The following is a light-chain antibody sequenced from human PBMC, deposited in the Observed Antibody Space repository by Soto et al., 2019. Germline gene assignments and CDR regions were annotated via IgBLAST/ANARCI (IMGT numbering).Light chain of an antibody. CDR1: QGLVHSDGNTY. V-gene: IGKV2-24*01. CDR3: MQATQFPYT. Sequence: DIVMTQTPLSSPVTLGQPASISCRSSQGLVHSDGNTYLSWLQQRPGQPPRLLIYEISNRFSGVPDRFSDSGAGTDFTLKISRVEAEDVGVYYCMQATQFPYTFGQGTKLEIK. J-gene: IGKJ2*01. CDR2: EIS.